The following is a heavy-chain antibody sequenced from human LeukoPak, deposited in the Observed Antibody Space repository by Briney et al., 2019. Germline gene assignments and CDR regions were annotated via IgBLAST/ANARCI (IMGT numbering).Heavy chain of an antibody. Sequence: GGSLRLSCAASGFTFSNYAMSWVRQAPGKRLEWVSAITGSAADTYSADSVKGRFTISRDNSRNTLYLQTNSLRAEDTAVYYCAKPTVGSGSHYGLDVWGKGATVTVSS. V-gene: IGHV3-23*01. CDR3: AKPTVGSGSHYGLDV. D-gene: IGHD3-10*01. CDR1: GFTFSNYA. CDR2: ITGSAADT. J-gene: IGHJ6*04.